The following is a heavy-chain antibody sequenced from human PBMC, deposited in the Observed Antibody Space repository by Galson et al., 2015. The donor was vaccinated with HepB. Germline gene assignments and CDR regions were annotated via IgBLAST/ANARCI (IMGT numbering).Heavy chain of an antibody. V-gene: IGHV3-53*01. D-gene: IGHD1-20*01. J-gene: IGHJ4*02. CDR1: GFTVSSNY. CDR3: ARGPVDNWNDDGRLDY. Sequence: SLRLSCAASGFTVSSNYMSWVRQAPGKGLEWVSVIYSGGSTYYADSVKGRFTISRDNSKNTLYLQMNSLRAEDTAVYYCARGPVDNWNDDGRLDYWGQGTLVTVSS. CDR2: IYSGGST.